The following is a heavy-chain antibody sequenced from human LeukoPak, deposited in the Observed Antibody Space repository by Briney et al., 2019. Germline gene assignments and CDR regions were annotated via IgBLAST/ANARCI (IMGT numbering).Heavy chain of an antibody. CDR1: GYSISSGYY. Sequence: PSETLSLTCAVSGYSISSGYYWGWIRQPPGKGLEWIGSIYHSGSTYYNPSLKSRVTISVDTSKNQSSLKLSSVTAADTAFYYCARRGSYYNLDYWGQGTLVTVSS. V-gene: IGHV4-38-2*01. CDR3: ARRGSYYNLDY. J-gene: IGHJ4*02. CDR2: IYHSGST. D-gene: IGHD1-26*01.